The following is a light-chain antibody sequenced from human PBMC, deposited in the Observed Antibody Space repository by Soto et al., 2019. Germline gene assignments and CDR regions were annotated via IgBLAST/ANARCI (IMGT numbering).Light chain of an antibody. CDR1: QSVSIY. CDR2: DTS. J-gene: IGKJ3*01. CDR3: QQRSTWPFT. V-gene: IGKV3-11*01. Sequence: EIVLTQSPTTLSLSPGERATLSCRASQSVSIYLAWYQQKPGQSPRLLISDTSTRATGIPGRFSGSGSGTDLTLTVSSLEPEDFAVYYCQQRSTWPFTFGPGTRVEFK.